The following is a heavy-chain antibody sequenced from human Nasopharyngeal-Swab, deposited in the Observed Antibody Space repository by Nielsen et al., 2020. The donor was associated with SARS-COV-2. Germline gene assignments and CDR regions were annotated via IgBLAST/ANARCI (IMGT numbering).Heavy chain of an antibody. V-gene: IGHV5-51*01. D-gene: IGHD2-15*01. CDR2: IYPGDSDT. CDR1: GYSFTSYW. CDR3: ARQGIGEEYCSGGSCSPGGYYYGMDV. J-gene: IGHJ6*02. Sequence: KVSCKGSGYSFTSYWIGWVRQMLGKGLEWMGIIYPGDSDTRHSPSFQGQVTISADKSISTAYLQWSSLKASDTAMYYCARQGIGEEYCSGGSCSPGGYYYGMDVWGQGTTVTVSS.